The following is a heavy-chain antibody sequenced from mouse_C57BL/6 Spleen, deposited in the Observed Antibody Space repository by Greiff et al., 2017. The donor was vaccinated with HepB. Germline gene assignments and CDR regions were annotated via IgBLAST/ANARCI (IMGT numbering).Heavy chain of an antibody. CDR3: ARWDMGSSYAMDY. CDR1: GYTFTSYW. Sequence: QVQLKQPGAELVKPGASVKMSCKASGYTFTSYWITWVKQRPGQGLEWIGDIYPGSGSTNYNEKFKSKATLTVDTSSSTAYMQLSSLTSEDSAVYYCARWDMGSSYAMDYWGQGTSVTVSS. J-gene: IGHJ4*01. D-gene: IGHD1-3*01. V-gene: IGHV1-55*01. CDR2: IYPGSGST.